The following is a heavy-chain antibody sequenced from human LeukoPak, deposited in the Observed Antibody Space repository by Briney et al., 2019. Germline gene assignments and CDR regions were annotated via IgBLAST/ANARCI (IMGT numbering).Heavy chain of an antibody. Sequence: GGSLRLSCAASGFTFYNAWVSWVRQAPGKGLEWVARIKSKLHGGTSDYAAPVKGRFTISRDDSENMVYLQMNSLETDDTAVYYCTTSTSPGIDHWGQGTLVTVSS. CDR2: IKSKLHGGTS. D-gene: IGHD5/OR15-5a*01. J-gene: IGHJ4*02. V-gene: IGHV3-15*01. CDR1: GFTFYNAW. CDR3: TTSTSPGIDH.